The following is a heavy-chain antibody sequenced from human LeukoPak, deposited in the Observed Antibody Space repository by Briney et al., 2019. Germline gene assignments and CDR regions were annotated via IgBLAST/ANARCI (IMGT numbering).Heavy chain of an antibody. D-gene: IGHD6-19*01. J-gene: IGHJ5*02. CDR2: IYPGDSDT. Sequence: GESLKISCKGSGYRFTSYWIGWVRQMPGKGLEWMGIIYPGDSDTRYSPSFQGQVTISADKSISTAYLQWSRLKASDTAMYYCASRVGAVAASTGRFDPWGQGTLVTVSS. CDR1: GYRFTSYW. CDR3: ASRVGAVAASTGRFDP. V-gene: IGHV5-51*01.